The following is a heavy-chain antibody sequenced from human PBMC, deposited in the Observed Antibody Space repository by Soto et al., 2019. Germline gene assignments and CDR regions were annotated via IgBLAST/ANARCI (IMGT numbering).Heavy chain of an antibody. D-gene: IGHD2-21*01. CDR2: ISHDGNSK. Sequence: QVKLVESGGGGVLPGRSLRLSCTAPGFSLSQYDVHWVRQVAGKGLEWVAVISHDGNSKYYADSVEGRFTISRDNSQNTVDLQMDSLKRDDTATYFCAKGYFRQVVDHWFDSWGQGILVTVSS. CDR3: AKGYFRQVVDHWFDS. CDR1: GFSLSQYD. V-gene: IGHV3-30*18. J-gene: IGHJ5*01.